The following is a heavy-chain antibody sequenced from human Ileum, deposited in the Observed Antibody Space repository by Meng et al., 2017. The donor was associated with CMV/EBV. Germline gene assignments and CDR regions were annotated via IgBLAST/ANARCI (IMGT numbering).Heavy chain of an antibody. CDR2: TTQSGTTGT. J-gene: IGHJ4*02. Sequence: QSAAGWVKPPDTRPLTCDIYGGSFSGYYWTWFRQPPGKELEWIGETTQSGTTGTTNNPSLKSRVTLSVDTSNSQFSLKMTSVTAADTAVYYCARGLASGWPDYWGQGTLVTVSS. CDR3: ARGLASGWPDY. D-gene: IGHD3-10*01. CDR1: GGSFSGYY. V-gene: IGHV4-34*01.